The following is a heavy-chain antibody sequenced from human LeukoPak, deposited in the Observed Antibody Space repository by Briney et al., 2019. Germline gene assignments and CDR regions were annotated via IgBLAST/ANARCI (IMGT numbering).Heavy chain of an antibody. CDR1: GFTFHDYA. CDR2: ITWNSGGK. D-gene: IGHD5-12*01. J-gene: IGHJ6*02. CDR3: AKARYSGDTAHYYGMDV. V-gene: IGHV3-9*01. Sequence: GGSLRVSCAASGFTFHDYAMYWVRHAPGKGLGWVSGITWNSGGKDYADSVKGRFSISRDNAKNSLYLQMNSLRPEDTALYYCAKARYSGDTAHYYGMDVGGQGPTVTVSS.